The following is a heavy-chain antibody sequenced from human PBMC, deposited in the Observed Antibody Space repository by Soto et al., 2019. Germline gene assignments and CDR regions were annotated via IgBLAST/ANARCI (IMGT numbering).Heavy chain of an antibody. CDR1: GFTFRNYN. J-gene: IGHJ5*02. V-gene: IGHV3-15*07. D-gene: IGHD3-22*01. CDR3: STEYYDSSGLVT. Sequence: GGSLRLSCAASGFTFRNYNMNWVRQAPGKGLEWVGRIKSETDGGTTDHIAPVTGRFTISRDDSKNTLYLQMNSLEAEDTGVYYCSTEYYDSSGLVTWGRGTLVTVSS. CDR2: IKSETDGGTT.